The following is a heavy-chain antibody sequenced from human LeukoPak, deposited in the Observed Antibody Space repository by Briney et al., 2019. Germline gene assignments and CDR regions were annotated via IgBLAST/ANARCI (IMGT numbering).Heavy chain of an antibody. J-gene: IGHJ5*02. Sequence: SETLSLTCAVYGESFSGYYWSWIRQPPGKGLEWIGEINHSGSTNYNPSLKSRVTISVDTSKNQFSLKLSSVTAADTAVYYCARGEYCSSTSCCYWRPNNWFDPWGQGTLVTVSS. CDR1: GESFSGYY. V-gene: IGHV4-34*01. CDR3: ARGEYCSSTSCCYWRPNNWFDP. CDR2: INHSGST. D-gene: IGHD2-2*01.